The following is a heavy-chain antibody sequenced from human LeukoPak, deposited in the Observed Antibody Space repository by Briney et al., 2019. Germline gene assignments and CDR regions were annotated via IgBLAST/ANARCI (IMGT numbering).Heavy chain of an antibody. V-gene: IGHV4-61*02. Sequence: SETLPLTCTVSGGSISSGSYYWSWIRQPAGKGLEWIGRIYTSGSTNYNPSLKSRVTISVDTSKNQFSLKLSSVTAADTAVYYCARGGFGVVISPSYYYYYMDVWGKGTTVTVSS. CDR1: GGSISSGSYY. CDR2: IYTSGST. CDR3: ARGGFGVVISPSYYYYYMDV. J-gene: IGHJ6*03. D-gene: IGHD3-3*01.